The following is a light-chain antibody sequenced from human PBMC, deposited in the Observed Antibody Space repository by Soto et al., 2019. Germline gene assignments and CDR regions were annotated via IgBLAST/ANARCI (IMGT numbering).Light chain of an antibody. J-gene: IGKJ3*01. CDR2: GAS. V-gene: IGKV1-27*01. CDR1: QDITNF. CDR3: QEYYSAPFT. Sequence: DIQMAQSPSSLSASVGDRVTITCRASQDITNFLDWFQQNPGKVPKLLMYGASTWQSGVPSRLSGSGSGTDFTVTISSMQPEDVATYYCQEYYSAPFTFGPGTKVDIK.